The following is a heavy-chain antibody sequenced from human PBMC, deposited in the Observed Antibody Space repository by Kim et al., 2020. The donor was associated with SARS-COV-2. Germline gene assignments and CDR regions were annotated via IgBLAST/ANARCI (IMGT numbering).Heavy chain of an antibody. CDR3: ARGLRGGQGIAAAGRTFDY. J-gene: IGHJ4*02. V-gene: IGHV4-34*01. Sequence: SETLSLTCAVYGGSFSGYYWSWIRQPPGKGLEWIGEINHSGSTNYNPSLKSRVTISVDTSKNQFSLKLSSVTAADTAVYYCARGLRGGQGIAAAGRTFDYWGQGTLVTVSS. D-gene: IGHD6-13*01. CDR1: GGSFSGYY. CDR2: INHSGST.